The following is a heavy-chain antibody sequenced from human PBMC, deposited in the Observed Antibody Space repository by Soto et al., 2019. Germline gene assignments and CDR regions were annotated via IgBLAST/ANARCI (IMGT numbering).Heavy chain of an antibody. Sequence: SETLSLTCTVSGGSISSGDFYWTWIRQPPGKGLEWIGHIFYSGSTYYNPSLKSRIAISVDTSKNQFSLKLSSVTAADTAVYYCARGAESRYDILTGYYVASHATFDYWGQGTLVTVSS. CDR3: ARGAESRYDILTGYYVASHATFDY. J-gene: IGHJ4*02. D-gene: IGHD3-9*01. CDR2: IFYSGST. CDR1: GGSISSGDFY. V-gene: IGHV4-30-4*01.